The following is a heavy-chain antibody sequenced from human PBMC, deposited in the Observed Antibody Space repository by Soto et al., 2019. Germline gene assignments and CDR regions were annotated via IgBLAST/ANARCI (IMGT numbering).Heavy chain of an antibody. CDR1: GFTFSSYG. D-gene: IGHD2-2*02. Sequence: QVQLVESGGGVVQPGRSLRLSCAASGFTFSSYGMHWVRQAPGKGLEWVAVISYDGSNKYYADSVKGRFTISRDNSKNTLYLQMNILRAEDTAVYYCAKDIVGVPDAIRADYYYGMDVWGQGTTVTFAS. V-gene: IGHV3-30*18. CDR2: ISYDGSNK. CDR3: AKDIVGVPDAIRADYYYGMDV. J-gene: IGHJ6*02.